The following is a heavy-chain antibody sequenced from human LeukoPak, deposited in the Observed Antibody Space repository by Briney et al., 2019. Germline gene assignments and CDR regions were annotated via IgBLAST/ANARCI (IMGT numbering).Heavy chain of an antibody. V-gene: IGHV3-7*01. CDR2: IKQDGSEK. Sequence: PGGSLRLSCAASGFTFSSYWMSWVRQAPGKGLEWVANIKQDGSEKYYVDSVKGRFTISRDNTKYSLFLQMNSLRAEDTAVYYCVRVFTYGMDVWGLGTTVTVSS. J-gene: IGHJ6*02. CDR1: GFTFSSYW. CDR3: VRVFTYGMDV.